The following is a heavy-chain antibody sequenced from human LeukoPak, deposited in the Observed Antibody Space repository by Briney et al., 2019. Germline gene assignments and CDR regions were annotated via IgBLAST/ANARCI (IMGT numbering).Heavy chain of an antibody. CDR3: AKGATYYYDSTGYSPFDY. CDR2: IYHSGST. J-gene: IGHJ4*02. D-gene: IGHD3-22*01. V-gene: IGHV4-38-2*02. CDR1: DYSISSGYY. Sequence: SETLSLTCTVSDYSISSGYYWGWIRQTPAKGLEWIGSIYHSGSTYYNPSLKSRVTISLGTSNNQFSLKLSSVTAADTAVYYCAKGATYYYDSTGYSPFDYWGQGTLVTVSS.